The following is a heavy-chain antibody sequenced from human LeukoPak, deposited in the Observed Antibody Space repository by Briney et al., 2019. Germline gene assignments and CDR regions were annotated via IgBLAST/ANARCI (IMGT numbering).Heavy chain of an antibody. CDR1: GYSISSSN. J-gene: IGHJ4*02. Sequence: LSLTCAVSGYSISSSNWWGWIRQPPGKGLEWVSAISGSGGSTYYADSVKGRFTISRDNSKNTLYLQMNSLRAEDTAVYYCAKDSDSSGWYESNFDYWGQGTLVTVSS. CDR2: ISGSGGST. CDR3: AKDSDSSGWYESNFDY. V-gene: IGHV3-23*01. D-gene: IGHD6-19*01.